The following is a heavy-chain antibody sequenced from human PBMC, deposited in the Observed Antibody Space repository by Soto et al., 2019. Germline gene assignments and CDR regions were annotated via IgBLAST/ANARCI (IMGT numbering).Heavy chain of an antibody. J-gene: IGHJ5*02. D-gene: IGHD3-3*01. CDR3: ARSYDSSGYVNNWFDL. CDR1: GGSISSNDYY. Sequence: SETLSLTCTVSGGSISSNDYYWSWIRQPPGKGLEWIGYIYYSGNTNYNPSLKSRVTMSLDTSKNQFSLKLTSVTAADTAVYYCARSYDSSGYVNNWFDLWGQGTLVTVSS. CDR2: IYYSGNT. V-gene: IGHV4-30-4*01.